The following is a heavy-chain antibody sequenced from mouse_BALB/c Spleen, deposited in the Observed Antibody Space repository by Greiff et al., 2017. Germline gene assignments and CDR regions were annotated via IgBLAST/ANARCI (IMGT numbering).Heavy chain of an antibody. CDR2: IDPANGNT. CDR1: GFNIKDTY. D-gene: IGHD1-1*01. J-gene: IGHJ2*01. V-gene: IGHV14-3*02. CDR3: ARSGYYGRAFDY. Sequence: VQLQQSGAELVKPGASVKLSCTASGFNIKDTYMHWVKQRPEQGLEWIGRIDPANGNTKYDPKFQGKATITADTSSNTAYLQLSSLTSEDTAVYYCARSGYYGRAFDYWGQGTTLTVSS.